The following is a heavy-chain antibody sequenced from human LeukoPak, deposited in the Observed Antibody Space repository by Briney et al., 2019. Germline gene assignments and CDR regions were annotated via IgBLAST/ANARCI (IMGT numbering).Heavy chain of an antibody. CDR2: IYQSGST. J-gene: IGHJ4*02. D-gene: IGHD5-18*01. CDR3: ARTWDVFSYEDY. Sequence: PSETLSLTCAVYGYSISSGCYWGWLRQPRGKGLGWIGNIYQSGSTYYNPSLKSRLTISVDTSQNQFTLKLASVTAADTAIYYCARTWDVFSYEDYWGQGILVTVSS. V-gene: IGHV4-38-2*01. CDR1: GYSISSGCY.